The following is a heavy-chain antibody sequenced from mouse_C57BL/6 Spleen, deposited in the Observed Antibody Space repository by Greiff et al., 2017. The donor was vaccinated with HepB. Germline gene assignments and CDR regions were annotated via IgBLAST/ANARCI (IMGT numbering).Heavy chain of an antibody. CDR1: GFTFSSYG. Sequence: VQLKESGGDLVKPGGSLKLSCAASGFTFSSYGMSWVRQTPDKRLEWVATISSGGSYTYYPDSVKGRFTISRDNAKNTLYLQMSSLKSEDTAMYYCARTLFITTVVAKGYFDVWGTGTTVTVSS. J-gene: IGHJ1*03. CDR2: ISSGGSYT. CDR3: ARTLFITTVVAKGYFDV. V-gene: IGHV5-6*01. D-gene: IGHD1-1*01.